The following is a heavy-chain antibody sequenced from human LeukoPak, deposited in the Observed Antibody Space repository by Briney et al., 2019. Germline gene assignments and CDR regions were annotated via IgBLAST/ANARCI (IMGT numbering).Heavy chain of an antibody. CDR3: ARGSRELYYFDY. CDR2: IYYSGST. J-gene: IGHJ4*02. V-gene: IGHV4-59*01. D-gene: IGHD1-7*01. CDR1: GGSTSSYY. Sequence: SETLSLTCTVSGGSTSSYYWSWIRQPPEKGLGWIGYIYYSGSTKYNPSLKSRVTISVDASKTQFALKLNSVTAADTAVYYCARGSRELYYFDYWGQGTMVTVSS.